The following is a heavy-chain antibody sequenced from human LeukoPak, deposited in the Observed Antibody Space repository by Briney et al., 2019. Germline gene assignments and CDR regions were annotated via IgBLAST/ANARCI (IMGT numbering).Heavy chain of an antibody. CDR1: GGSISSHY. V-gene: IGHV4-59*11. Sequence: SETLSLTCTVSGGSISSHYWSWIRQPPGKGLEWIGYIFYSGSTNYNPSLKSRVTISVDKSKNQFSLKLRSLTTADTAVYFCARAGRRQIDPWGQGTLVTVSS. J-gene: IGHJ5*02. CDR3: ARAGRRQIDP. D-gene: IGHD3-10*01. CDR2: IFYSGST.